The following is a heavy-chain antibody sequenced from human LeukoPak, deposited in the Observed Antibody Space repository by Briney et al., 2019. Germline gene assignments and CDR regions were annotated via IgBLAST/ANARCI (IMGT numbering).Heavy chain of an antibody. D-gene: IGHD3-10*01. Sequence: ASVKVSCKASGYTFTSYGISWVRQAPGQGLEWMGWISAYNGNTNYAQKLLGRVTMTTDTSTSTAYMELRSLRSDDTAVYYCARSTLWFGELSSLDYWGQGTLVTVSS. CDR2: ISAYNGNT. J-gene: IGHJ4*02. CDR3: ARSTLWFGELSSLDY. V-gene: IGHV1-18*01. CDR1: GYTFTSYG.